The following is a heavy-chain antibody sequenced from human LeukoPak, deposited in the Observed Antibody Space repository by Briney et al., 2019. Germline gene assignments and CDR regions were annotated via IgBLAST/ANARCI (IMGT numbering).Heavy chain of an antibody. D-gene: IGHD6-6*01. CDR1: GGSISNYY. Sequence: SETLSLTCTVSGGSISNYYWSWVRQPPGKGLEGIGYIYYTGSTNYHPSLTSRVNISVDTSKNQFSLNLTSVTAADTAVYYCARWGSIAVARFDYWGQGTLVTVSS. V-gene: IGHV4-59*01. CDR2: IYYTGST. J-gene: IGHJ4*02. CDR3: ARWGSIAVARFDY.